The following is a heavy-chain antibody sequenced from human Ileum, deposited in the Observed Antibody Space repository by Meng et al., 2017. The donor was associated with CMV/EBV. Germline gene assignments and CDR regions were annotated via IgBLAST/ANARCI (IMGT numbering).Heavy chain of an antibody. D-gene: IGHD5-18*01. V-gene: IGHV3-23*01. Sequence: GGSLRLSCAASGFTFSSYAMGWVRQAPGKGLEWVSAISGSGGSTYYADSVKGRFTISRDNSKNTLYLQMNSLRAEDTAVYYCARGDTAVVTHQYGMDVWGQGTTVTVSS. CDR2: ISGSGGST. CDR1: GFTFSSYA. J-gene: IGHJ6*02. CDR3: ARGDTAVVTHQYGMDV.